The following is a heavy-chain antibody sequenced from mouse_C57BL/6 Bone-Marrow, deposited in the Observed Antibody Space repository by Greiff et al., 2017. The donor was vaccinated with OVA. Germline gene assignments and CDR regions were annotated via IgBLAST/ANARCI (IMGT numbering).Heavy chain of an antibody. D-gene: IGHD2-14*01. V-gene: IGHV1-42*01. CDR3: ATEYDGDYYAMDY. J-gene: IGHJ4*01. CDR1: GYSFTGYY. Sequence: VQLQQSGPELVKPGASVKISCKASGYSFTGYYMNWVKQSPEKSLEWIGAINPRTGGTTYNQKFKAKATLTVDKSSSTAYMQLRSLTSEDSAVYYCATEYDGDYYAMDYWGQGTSVTVSS. CDR2: INPRTGGT.